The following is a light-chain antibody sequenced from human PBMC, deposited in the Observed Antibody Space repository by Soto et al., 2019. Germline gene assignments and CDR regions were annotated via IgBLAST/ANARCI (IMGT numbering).Light chain of an antibody. Sequence: RTPSPSPVCGSIGCRCAVTCRASQSINNRLAWYQQMPGKAPNLLIYDASSLESGVPSRFRGSGSETEFTLTISGLQPDDFATYYCQQFIDGWTFGQGTKGDIK. V-gene: IGKV1-5*01. CDR2: DAS. J-gene: IGKJ1*01. CDR3: QQFIDGWT. CDR1: QSINNR.